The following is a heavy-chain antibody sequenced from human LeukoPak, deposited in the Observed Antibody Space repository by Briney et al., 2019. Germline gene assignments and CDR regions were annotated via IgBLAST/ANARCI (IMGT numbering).Heavy chain of an antibody. Sequence: GGSLRLSCAASGFTFTSYAMSWVRQAPGKGLEWVSAISGSARSTFYADSVKGRFTISRDNSKDMVYLHMNSLRAEDTAIYYCAKDLNSYDYGDYGGSDYWGQGTLVTVSS. D-gene: IGHD4-17*01. CDR2: ISGSARST. J-gene: IGHJ4*02. V-gene: IGHV3-23*01. CDR1: GFTFTSYA. CDR3: AKDLNSYDYGDYGGSDY.